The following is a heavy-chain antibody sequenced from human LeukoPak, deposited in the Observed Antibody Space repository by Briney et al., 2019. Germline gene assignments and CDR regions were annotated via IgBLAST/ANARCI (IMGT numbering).Heavy chain of an antibody. J-gene: IGHJ3*02. Sequence: SETLSLTCTVSGGSISSYYWSWIRQPPGKGLEWIGYIYYSGSTNYNPSLKSRVTISVDTSKNQFSLKLSSVTAADTAVYYCARFAGITMVRGGDAFDIWGQGTMVTVSS. CDR3: ARFAGITMVRGGDAFDI. V-gene: IGHV4-59*01. CDR1: GGSISSYY. CDR2: IYYSGST. D-gene: IGHD3-10*01.